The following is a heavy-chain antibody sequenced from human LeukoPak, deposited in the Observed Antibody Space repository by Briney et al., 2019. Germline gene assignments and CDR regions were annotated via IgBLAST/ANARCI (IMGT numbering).Heavy chain of an antibody. CDR2: ITSSGDST. D-gene: IGHD2-8*01. Sequence: GGSLRLSCVASGFTLSSYAMSWVRQSPGKGLEWVSLITSSGDSTHYADSVKGRFTISRDSSKNTLYLHMSSLRAEDTAEYFCARDLGYCTNGVCHTRFDYWGQGTLVAVSS. CDR3: ARDLGYCTNGVCHTRFDY. CDR1: GFTLSSYA. J-gene: IGHJ4*02. V-gene: IGHV3-23*01.